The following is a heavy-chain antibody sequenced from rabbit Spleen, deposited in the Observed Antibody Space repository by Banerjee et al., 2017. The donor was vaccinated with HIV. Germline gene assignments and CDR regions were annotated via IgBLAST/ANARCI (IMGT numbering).Heavy chain of an antibody. Sequence: QSLEESGGDLVKPGASLTLTCTASGFSFSSSYWICWVRQAPGKGLEWIACIDVTKSGSTYYASWAKGRLTISKTSSTTLTLQMTSLTAADTATYFCARDGAGREDFNLWGPGTLVTVS. CDR3: ARDGAGREDFNL. CDR2: IDVTKSGST. CDR1: GFSFSSSYW. V-gene: IGHV1S40*01. J-gene: IGHJ4*01. D-gene: IGHD4-2*01.